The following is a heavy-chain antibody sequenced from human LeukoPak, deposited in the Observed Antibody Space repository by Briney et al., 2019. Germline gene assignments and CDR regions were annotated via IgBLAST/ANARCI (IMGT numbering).Heavy chain of an antibody. CDR2: INHSGST. J-gene: IGHJ5*02. V-gene: IGHV4-34*01. Sequence: SETLSLTCAVFGGSFSDYYWSWIRQPPGKGLEWIGEINHSGSTNYNPSLKSRVTISVDTSKNQFSQKLSSVTAADTAVYYCARGVLNIVVVVAATIRNFKFDPWGQGTLVTVSP. CDR3: ARGVLNIVVVVAATIRNFKFDP. D-gene: IGHD2-15*01. CDR1: GGSFSDYY.